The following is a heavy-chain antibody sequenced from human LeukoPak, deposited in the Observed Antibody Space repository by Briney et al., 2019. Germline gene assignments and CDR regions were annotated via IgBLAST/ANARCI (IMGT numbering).Heavy chain of an antibody. J-gene: IGHJ4*02. CDR1: GGSISSYY. Sequence: PSETLSLTCTVSGGSISSYYWSWIRQPPGKGLEWIGYIYYSGSTNYNPSLKSRATISVDTSKNQFSLKLSSVTAADTAVYYCAREGVSSGWYPFDYWGQGTLVTVSS. D-gene: IGHD6-19*01. V-gene: IGHV4-59*01. CDR2: IYYSGST. CDR3: AREGVSSGWYPFDY.